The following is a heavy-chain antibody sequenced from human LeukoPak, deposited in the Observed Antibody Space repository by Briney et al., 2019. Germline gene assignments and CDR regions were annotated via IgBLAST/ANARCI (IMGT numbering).Heavy chain of an antibody. CDR1: GYTFTGYY. D-gene: IGHD3-22*01. CDR2: VNPNSGGT. J-gene: IGHJ3*02. Sequence: GASVKVSCKASGYTFTGYYVHWVRQVPGEGLEWMGWVNPNSGGTKSAQKFQGRVTMTRDTSISTAYMELSRLTSDDTAVYYCAREGYGCVDISCYVVGAFDIWGQGTAVTVSS. V-gene: IGHV1-2*02. CDR3: AREGYGCVDISCYVVGAFDI.